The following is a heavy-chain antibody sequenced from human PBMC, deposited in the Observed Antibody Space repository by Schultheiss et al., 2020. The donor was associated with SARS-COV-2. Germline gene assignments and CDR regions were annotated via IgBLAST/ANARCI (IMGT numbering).Heavy chain of an antibody. CDR3: ARADGGAYGVNFDY. Sequence: GGSLRLSCAASGFTFSSYWMHWVRQAPGKGLVWVSRINSDGSSTSYADSVKGRFTISRDNSKNTLYLQMNSLRAEDTAVYYCARADGGAYGVNFDYWGQGTLVTVSS. V-gene: IGHV3-74*01. CDR2: INSDGSST. CDR1: GFTFSSYW. J-gene: IGHJ4*02. D-gene: IGHD4-17*01.